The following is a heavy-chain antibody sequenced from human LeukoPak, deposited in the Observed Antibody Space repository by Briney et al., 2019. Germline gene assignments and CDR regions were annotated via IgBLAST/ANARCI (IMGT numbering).Heavy chain of an antibody. CDR1: GYSISSGYY. J-gene: IGHJ6*02. Sequence: PSETLSLTCTVSGYSISSGYYWGWIRQPPGKGLERIGSIYHSGSTYYNPSLKSRVTISVDTSKNQFSLKLSSVTAADTAVYYCARGDYGDSGSYYYGMDVWGQGTTVTVSS. CDR3: ARGDYGDSGSYYYGMDV. V-gene: IGHV4-38-2*02. CDR2: IYHSGST. D-gene: IGHD4-17*01.